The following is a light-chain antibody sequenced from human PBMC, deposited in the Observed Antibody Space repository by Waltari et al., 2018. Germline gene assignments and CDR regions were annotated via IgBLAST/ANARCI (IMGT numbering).Light chain of an antibody. V-gene: IGKV3-15*01. Sequence: EIVMTQSPATLSVSPGERATLSCRASQSVSSNLAWYQQKPGQAPRLLIYGASTRATGIPARFSGSGSGTEFTLTISSLQSEDFAGYYCQHGGWTFGQGTKVEIK. CDR2: GAS. CDR1: QSVSSN. J-gene: IGKJ1*01. CDR3: QHGGWT.